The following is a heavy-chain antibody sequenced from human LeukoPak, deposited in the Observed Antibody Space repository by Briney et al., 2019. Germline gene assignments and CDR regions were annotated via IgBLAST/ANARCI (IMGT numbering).Heavy chain of an antibody. J-gene: IGHJ4*02. V-gene: IGHV1-69*13. Sequence: VKVSCKASLGTFSIYAISWVRQAPGQGVERMGGIIPIFGTANYVQKLQGRVTLTADESTSTAYMELSRLRSEDTAVYYCARGPPNWGYDYWGPGTLVTVSS. CDR2: IIPIFGTA. CDR3: ARGPPNWGYDY. D-gene: IGHD7-27*01. CDR1: LGTFSIYA.